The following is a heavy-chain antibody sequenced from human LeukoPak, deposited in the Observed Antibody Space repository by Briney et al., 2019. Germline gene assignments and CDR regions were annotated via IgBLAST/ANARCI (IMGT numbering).Heavy chain of an antibody. CDR2: IWYDGSNK. J-gene: IGHJ6*02. D-gene: IGHD1-1*01. Sequence: PGESLRLSCAASGFTFSSYGMHWVRQAPGKGLEWVAVIWYDGSNKYYADSVKGRFTISRDNSKNTLYLQMNSLRAEDTAVYYCARDLAGTDYYYYYGMDVWGQGTTVTVSS. CDR3: ARDLAGTDYYYYYGMDV. V-gene: IGHV3-33*01. CDR1: GFTFSSYG.